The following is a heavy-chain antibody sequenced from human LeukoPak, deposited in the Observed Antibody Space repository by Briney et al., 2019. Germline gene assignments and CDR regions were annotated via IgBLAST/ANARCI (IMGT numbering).Heavy chain of an antibody. CDR3: ASGGPMVRGVIASPGAVDAFDI. CDR1: GGSISSGDYY. D-gene: IGHD3-10*01. J-gene: IGHJ3*02. CDR2: IYYSGST. Sequence: PSQTLSLTCTVSGGSISSGDYYWRWIRQPPGTGLEWIGYIYYSGSTYYNPSLKSRVTISVDTSKNQFSLKLSSVTAADTAVYYCASGGPMVRGVIASPGAVDAFDIWGQGTMVTVSS. V-gene: IGHV4-30-4*08.